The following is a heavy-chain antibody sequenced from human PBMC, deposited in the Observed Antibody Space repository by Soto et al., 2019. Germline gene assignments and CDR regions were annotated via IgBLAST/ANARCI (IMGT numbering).Heavy chain of an antibody. CDR2: IYYSGST. D-gene: IGHD6-19*01. CDR3: ARGLITGSHYSGGWYYFDS. J-gene: IGHJ4*02. V-gene: IGHV4-59*01. Sequence: SETLSLTCTVSGGSISSYYWSWIRQPPGKGLEWIGYIYYSGSTNYNPSLKSRVTISVDTSKNQFSLKLSSVTAADTAVYYCARGLITGSHYSGGWYYFDSWGQGTQVTVSS. CDR1: GGSISSYY.